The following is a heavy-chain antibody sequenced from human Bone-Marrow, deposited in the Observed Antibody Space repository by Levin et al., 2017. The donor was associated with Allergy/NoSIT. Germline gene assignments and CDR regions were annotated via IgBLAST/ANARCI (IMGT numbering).Heavy chain of an antibody. D-gene: IGHD1-1*01. Sequence: NASETLSLTCAISGDSVSSNSAAWNWIRQSPSRGLEWLGRTYYTSKWYNDYAVSVNGRITIYPDTSKNQFSLHLNSVTPEDTAVYYCARDRGVTTGNKYNWFDPWGQGTLVTVSS. V-gene: IGHV6-1*01. J-gene: IGHJ5*02. CDR2: TYYTSKWYN. CDR3: ARDRGVTTGNKYNWFDP. CDR1: GDSVSSNSAA.